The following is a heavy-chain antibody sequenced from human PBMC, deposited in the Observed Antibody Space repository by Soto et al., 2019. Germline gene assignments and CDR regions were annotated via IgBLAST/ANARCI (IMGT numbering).Heavy chain of an antibody. V-gene: IGHV1-3*01. CDR1: GYTFTSYA. Sequence: ASVKVSCKASGYTFTSYAMHWVRQAPGQRLEWMGWINAGDGNTKYSQKIQGRVTITRDTSASTAYMELSSLRSEDTAVYYCARDRNTTTDFWSGYYTYYYMDVWGKGTTVTVSS. CDR3: ARDRNTTTDFWSGYYTYYYMDV. D-gene: IGHD3-3*01. CDR2: INAGDGNT. J-gene: IGHJ6*03.